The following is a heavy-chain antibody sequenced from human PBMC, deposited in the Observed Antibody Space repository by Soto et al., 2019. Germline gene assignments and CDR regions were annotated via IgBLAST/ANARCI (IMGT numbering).Heavy chain of an antibody. J-gene: IGHJ6*02. CDR2: ISAYNGNT. CDR1: GYTFTSYG. Sequence: ASVKVSCKASGYTFTSYGISWVRQAPGQGLEWMGWISAYNGNTNYAQKLQGRVTMTTDTSTSTAYMELRSLRSDDTAVYYCARERVEVTMVRGVITNYYYGMHVSGPGTTVTVYS. V-gene: IGHV1-18*04. CDR3: ARERVEVTMVRGVITNYYYGMHV. D-gene: IGHD3-10*01.